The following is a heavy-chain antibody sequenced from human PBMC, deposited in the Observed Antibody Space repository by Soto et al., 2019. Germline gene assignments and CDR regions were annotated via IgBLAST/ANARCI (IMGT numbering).Heavy chain of an antibody. CDR1: GGSFSGYY. V-gene: IGHV4-34*01. J-gene: IGHJ6*02. D-gene: IGHD3-3*01. CDR2: INHSGST. Sequence: SETLSLTCAVYGGSFSGYYWSWIRQPPGKGLEWIGEINHSGSTNYNPSLKSRVTISVDTSKNQFSLKLSSVTAADTAVYYCARVGGVYYDFWSGSYYYYYGMDVWGQGTTVTVSS. CDR3: ARVGGVYYDFWSGSYYYYYGMDV.